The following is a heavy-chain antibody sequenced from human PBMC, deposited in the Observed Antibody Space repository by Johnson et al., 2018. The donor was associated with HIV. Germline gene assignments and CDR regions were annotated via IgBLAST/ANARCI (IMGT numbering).Heavy chain of an antibody. D-gene: IGHD6-19*01. Sequence: QVQLVESGGGVVQPGRSLRLSCAASGFTFSSYAMHWVRQAPGKGLEWVAVISYDGSNKYYVDSVKGRFTISRDNAKNSLYLQMNSLRAEDTAVYYCARDEEYSSGWYGSDAFDIWGQGTMVTVSS. CDR1: GFTFSSYA. CDR2: ISYDGSNK. V-gene: IGHV3-30*04. J-gene: IGHJ3*02. CDR3: ARDEEYSSGWYGSDAFDI.